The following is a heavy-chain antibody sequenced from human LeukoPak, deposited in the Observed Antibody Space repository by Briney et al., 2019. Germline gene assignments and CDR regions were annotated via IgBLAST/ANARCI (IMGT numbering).Heavy chain of an antibody. CDR3: ARGWLDPYYFDY. CDR2: ISSSSSYI. V-gene: IGHV3-21*01. D-gene: IGHD6-19*01. CDR1: GFTFSSYS. Sequence: PGGSLRLSCAASGFTFSSYSMNWVRQAPGKGLEWVSSISSSSSYIYYADSVKGRFTISRDNAKNSLYLQMNSLRAEDTAVYYCARGWLDPYYFDYWGQGTLVTVPS. J-gene: IGHJ4*02.